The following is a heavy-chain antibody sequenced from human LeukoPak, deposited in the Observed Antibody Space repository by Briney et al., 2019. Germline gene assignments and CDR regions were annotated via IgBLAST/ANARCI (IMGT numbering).Heavy chain of an antibody. Sequence: SETLSLTCAIFGGSLSDYYWSWIRQSPGKGLEWIGEINHGGTTNYTPSLKSRVTMTVDTSKNQFSLNLNSVTAADTATYFCARGFQSQLSPYFDYWGQGALVTVSS. V-gene: IGHV4-34*01. CDR2: INHGGTT. CDR3: ARGFQSQLSPYFDY. J-gene: IGHJ4*02. CDR1: GGSLSDYY. D-gene: IGHD2-2*01.